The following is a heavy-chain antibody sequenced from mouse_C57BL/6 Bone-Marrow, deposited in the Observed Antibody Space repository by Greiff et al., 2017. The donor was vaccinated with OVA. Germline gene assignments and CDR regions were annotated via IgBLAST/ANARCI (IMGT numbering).Heavy chain of an antibody. J-gene: IGHJ1*03. CDR1: GFNIKDDY. Sequence: EVKLMESGAELVRPGASVKLSCTASGFNIKDDYMHWVKQRPEQGLEWIGWIDPENGDTEYASKFQGKATITADTSSNTAYLQLSSLPSWDTAVYYCTTDCEPYWYFDDWGTGTTVTVSS. CDR2: IDPENGDT. CDR3: TTDCEPYWYFDD. V-gene: IGHV14-4*01.